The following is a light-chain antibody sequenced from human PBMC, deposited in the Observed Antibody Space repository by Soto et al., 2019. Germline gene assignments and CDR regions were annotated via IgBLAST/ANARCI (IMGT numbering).Light chain of an antibody. CDR2: GAS. CDR1: QSVSSSY. J-gene: IGKJ4*01. V-gene: IGKV3-20*01. CDR3: PQYGTSPPLT. Sequence: EIVLMQSPGTLSLSPGERATLSCRASQSVSSSYLAWYQQKPGQAPRLLIDGASSRDTGTPDRFSGSGSGTDFTLTISRLEPEDFAVYYCPQYGTSPPLTFGGWTKVEIK.